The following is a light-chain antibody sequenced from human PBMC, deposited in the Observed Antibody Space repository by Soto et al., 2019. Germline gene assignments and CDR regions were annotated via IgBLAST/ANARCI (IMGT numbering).Light chain of an antibody. V-gene: IGLV2-14*01. CDR2: DVS. CDR3: SSSTSTIVK. CDR1: SSDIGGYKY. Sequence: SALTQPASVSGSPGQSITISCTGTSSDIGGYKYVSWYQQHPGKAPKLMIYDVSRRPSGVSYRFSASKSGNTASLTISDLQAGDEADYYCSSSTSTIVKFGGGTKLTVL. J-gene: IGLJ3*02.